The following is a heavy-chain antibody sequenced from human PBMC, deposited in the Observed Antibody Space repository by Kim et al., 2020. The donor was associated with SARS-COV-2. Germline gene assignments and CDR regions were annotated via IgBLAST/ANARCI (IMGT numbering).Heavy chain of an antibody. CDR3: ARGIYDSGTYYHFDY. CDR1: GGSISSSSSY. V-gene: IGHV4-39*01. J-gene: IGHJ4*02. CDR2: IFYGGNT. D-gene: IGHD3-10*01. Sequence: ETLSLTYTVSGGSISSSSSYWGWIRQSPGKGLEWIGSIFYGGNTDYNPSLKSRVTISVDTSKNQFSLKLSSVTAADTAVYYCARGIYDSGTYYHFDYWGQGTLVTVSS.